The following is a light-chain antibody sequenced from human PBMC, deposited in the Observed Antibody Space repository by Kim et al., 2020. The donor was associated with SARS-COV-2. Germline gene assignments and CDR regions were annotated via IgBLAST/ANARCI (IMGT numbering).Light chain of an antibody. CDR3: QSYDSSNRWV. CDR1: SGSIASNY. J-gene: IGLJ3*02. CDR2: EDN. V-gene: IGLV6-57*01. Sequence: NFMLTQPHSVSESPGKTVTISCTRSSGSIASNYVQWYQQRPGSSPTTVIYEDNQRPSGVPDRFSGSIDSSSNSASRTISGRKAEDGADYYCQSYDSSNRWVVGGGGQLAVL.